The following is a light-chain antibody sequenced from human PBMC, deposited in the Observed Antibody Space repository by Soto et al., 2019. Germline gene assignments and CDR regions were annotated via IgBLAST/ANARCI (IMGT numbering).Light chain of an antibody. CDR3: QQYNSWWT. J-gene: IGKJ1*01. CDR1: QSISSW. V-gene: IGKV1-5*03. Sequence: DIQMTQSPSTQSASVGDRVTITCRASQSISSWLAWYQQKPGKAPKLLIYKASSLESGVPSRFSGSGSGTEFTLTISSLQPHDFATYYCQQYNSWWTFGQGTKVEIK. CDR2: KAS.